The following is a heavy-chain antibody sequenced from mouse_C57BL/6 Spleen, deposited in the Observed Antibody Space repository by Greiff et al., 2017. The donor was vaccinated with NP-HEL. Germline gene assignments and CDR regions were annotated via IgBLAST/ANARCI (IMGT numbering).Heavy chain of an antibody. V-gene: IGHV1-64*01. CDR3: ARDGYDPFAY. Sequence: QVQLQQSGAELVKPGASVKLSCKASGYTFTSYWMHWVKQRPGQGLEWIGMIHPNSGSTNYNEKFKSKATLTVDKSSSTAYMQLSSLTSEDSAVYYCARDGYDPFAYWGQGTLVTVSA. CDR2: IHPNSGST. D-gene: IGHD2-10*02. CDR1: GYTFTSYW. J-gene: IGHJ3*01.